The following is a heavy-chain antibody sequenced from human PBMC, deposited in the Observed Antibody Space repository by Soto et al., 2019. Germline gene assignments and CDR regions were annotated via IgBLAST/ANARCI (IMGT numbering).Heavy chain of an antibody. CDR1: GFTFSSYA. Sequence: GGSLRLSCAASGFTFSSYAMSWVRQAPGKGLEWVSAISGSGGSTYYADSVKGRFTISRDNSKNTLYLQMNSLRAEDTAVYYCAKAVGSSSWYRNWFDPWGQGTLVTSPQ. V-gene: IGHV3-23*01. J-gene: IGHJ5*02. D-gene: IGHD6-13*01. CDR3: AKAVGSSSWYRNWFDP. CDR2: ISGSGGST.